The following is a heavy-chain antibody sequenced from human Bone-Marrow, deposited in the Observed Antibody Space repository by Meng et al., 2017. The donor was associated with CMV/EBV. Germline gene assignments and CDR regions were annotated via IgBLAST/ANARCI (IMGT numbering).Heavy chain of an antibody. Sequence: SAFPFPFYSVSLVPPAPGQGLDLVSAITDSGVDTYHADSVNGRFPLSRDNSNNTLSLQLHSLRLEDTAVYYCAKGSAASRPYYFDYWGQGTLVTVSS. CDR1: AFPFPFYS. J-gene: IGHJ4*02. D-gene: IGHD2-15*01. CDR2: ITDSGVDT. V-gene: IGHV3-23*01. CDR3: AKGSAASRPYYFDY.